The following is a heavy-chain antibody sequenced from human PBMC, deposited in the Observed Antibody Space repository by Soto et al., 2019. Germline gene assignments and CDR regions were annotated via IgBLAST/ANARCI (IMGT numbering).Heavy chain of an antibody. CDR3: ARSPDWVSSPNWFDP. CDR2: IYYSGST. J-gene: IGHJ5*02. D-gene: IGHD3-9*01. CDR1: GGSISSGGYY. Sequence: QVQLQESGPGLVKPSQTLSLTCTVSGGSISSGGYYWSWIRQHPGKGLEWIGYIYYSGSTYYNPSLKSRVTISVDTSKNQFSLKLSSVTAADTAVYYCARSPDWVSSPNWFDPWGQGTLVTVSS. V-gene: IGHV4-31*03.